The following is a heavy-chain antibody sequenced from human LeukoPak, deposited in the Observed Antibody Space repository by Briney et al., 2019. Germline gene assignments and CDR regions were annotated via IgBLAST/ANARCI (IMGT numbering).Heavy chain of an antibody. CDR3: AKDIGTSLDH. Sequence: GGSLRLSCAASGFTFDDYAMHWVRQAPGKGLEWVSGVSWDSGSIGYADSVRGRFTISRDNAKNSLYLQMNSLRAEDTALYYCAKDIGTSLDHWGQGTLVTVSS. CDR2: VSWDSGSI. CDR1: GFTFDDYA. V-gene: IGHV3-9*01. D-gene: IGHD2-2*01. J-gene: IGHJ4*02.